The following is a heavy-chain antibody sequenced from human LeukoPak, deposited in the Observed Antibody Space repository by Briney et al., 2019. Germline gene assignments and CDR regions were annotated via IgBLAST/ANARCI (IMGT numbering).Heavy chain of an antibody. CDR1: GGTFSSSA. Sequence: ASVKVSCKASGGTFSSSAISWVRQAPGQGLEWMGGIIPIFGTANYAQKFQGRVTITTDESTSTAYMELSSLRSEDTAVYYCARDPWYYYDSSGYYPNWFDPWGQGTLVTVSS. V-gene: IGHV1-69*05. D-gene: IGHD3-22*01. J-gene: IGHJ5*02. CDR2: IIPIFGTA. CDR3: ARDPWYYYDSSGYYPNWFDP.